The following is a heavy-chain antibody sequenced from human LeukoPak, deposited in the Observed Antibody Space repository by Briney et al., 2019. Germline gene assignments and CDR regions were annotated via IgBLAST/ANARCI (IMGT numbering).Heavy chain of an antibody. J-gene: IGHJ4*02. D-gene: IGHD6-19*01. Sequence: ASVKVSCKASGYTFTGYYMHWVRQAPGQGLEWMGWINPNSGGTNYAQKFQGWVTMTRDTSISTAYMELSRLRSDDTAVYYCARSLIAVAGTEFDYWGQGTLVTVSS. CDR3: ARSLIAVAGTEFDY. CDR1: GYTFTGYY. CDR2: INPNSGGT. V-gene: IGHV1-2*04.